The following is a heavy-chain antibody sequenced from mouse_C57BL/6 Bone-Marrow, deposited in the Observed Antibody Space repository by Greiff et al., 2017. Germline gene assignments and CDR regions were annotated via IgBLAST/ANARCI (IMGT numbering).Heavy chain of an antibody. Sequence: EVKLMESGPGLVKPSQSLSLTCSVTGYSITSGYYWNWIRQFPGNKLEWMGYISYDGSNNYNPSLKNRISITRDTSKNQFFLKLNSVTTEDTATYYCARPHYYGSSYWYFDVWGTGTTVTVSS. V-gene: IGHV3-6*01. J-gene: IGHJ1*03. CDR3: ARPHYYGSSYWYFDV. CDR2: ISYDGSN. D-gene: IGHD1-1*01. CDR1: GYSITSGYY.